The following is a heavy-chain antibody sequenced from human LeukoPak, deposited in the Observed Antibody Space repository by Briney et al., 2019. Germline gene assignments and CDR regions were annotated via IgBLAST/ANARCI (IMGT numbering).Heavy chain of an antibody. Sequence: GGSLRLSRAASGFTFSDYHMSWIRQAPGKGLEWVSSISSSSSYIYYADSVKGRFTISRDNAKNSLYLQMNSLRAEDTAVYYCASGNYDILGDAFDIWGQGTMVTVSS. CDR3: ASGNYDILGDAFDI. CDR1: GFTFSDYH. D-gene: IGHD3-9*01. J-gene: IGHJ3*02. CDR2: ISSSSSYI. V-gene: IGHV3-11*06.